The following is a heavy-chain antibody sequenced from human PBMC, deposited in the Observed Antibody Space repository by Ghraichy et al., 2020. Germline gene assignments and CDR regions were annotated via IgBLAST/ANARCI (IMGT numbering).Heavy chain of an antibody. CDR1: GGSFSGYY. V-gene: IGHV4-34*01. CDR2: INHSGST. Sequence: SETLSLTCAVYGGSFSGYYWSWIRQPPGKGLEWIGEINHSGSTNYNPSLKSRVTISVDTSKNQFSLKLSSVTAADTAVYYCARGGGRGLWPPVNWFDPWGQGTLVTVSS. J-gene: IGHJ5*02. CDR3: ARGGGRGLWPPVNWFDP. D-gene: IGHD5-18*01.